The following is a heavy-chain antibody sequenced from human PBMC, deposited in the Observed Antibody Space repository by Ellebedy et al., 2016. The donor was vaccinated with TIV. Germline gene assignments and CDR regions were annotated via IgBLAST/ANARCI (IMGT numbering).Heavy chain of an antibody. CDR1: GFSLTGSD. D-gene: IGHD3-10*01. Sequence: PGGSLRLSCAASGFSLTGSDLHWVRRPAGKGLEWVSASGAAGDTYYPDSVRGRFTISSESAKNSFYLQMNSLTAGDTAVYYCARGGPGGDNWFFGLWGRGTRVTVSS. J-gene: IGHJ2*01. CDR3: ARGGPGGDNWFFGL. V-gene: IGHV3-13*01. CDR2: SGAAGDT.